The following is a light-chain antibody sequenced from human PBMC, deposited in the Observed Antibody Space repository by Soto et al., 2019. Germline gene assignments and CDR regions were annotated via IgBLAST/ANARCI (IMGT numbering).Light chain of an antibody. J-gene: IGKJ1*01. V-gene: IGKV3-15*01. CDR1: QSVSNN. Sequence: ILMTQSPATLSVSPGERATLSCGASQSVSNNLAWYQQKPGQAPRLLIYDAPTRATGIPARFSGSGSGTEFTLTISGLQSEDFAVYYCQQYNNWPPWTFGQGTKVEIK. CDR3: QQYNNWPPWT. CDR2: DAP.